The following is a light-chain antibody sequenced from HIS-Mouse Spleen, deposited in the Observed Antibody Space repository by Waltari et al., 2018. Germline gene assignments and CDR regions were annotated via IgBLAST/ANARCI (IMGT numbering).Light chain of an antibody. Sequence: QSALTQPPSASGSPGQSITISCTGTSSDVGGYNLVSWYQQHPGKAPKLMIYEGSKRPSGVPDRFSGSKSGNTASLTVSGLQAEDEADYYCSSYAGSNNWVFGGGTKLTVL. J-gene: IGLJ2*01. CDR2: EGS. V-gene: IGLV2-8*01. CDR1: SSDVGGYNL. CDR3: SSYAGSNNWV.